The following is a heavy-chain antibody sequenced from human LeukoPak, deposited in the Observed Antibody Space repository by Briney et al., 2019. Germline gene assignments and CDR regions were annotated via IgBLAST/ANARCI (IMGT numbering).Heavy chain of an antibody. J-gene: IGHJ4*02. D-gene: IGHD2-15*01. V-gene: IGHV3-23*01. Sequence: GGSLRLSCAASGFTFTNYPMTWVRQAPGKGLEGVSAISPDGSDTKYADSVKGRSTISRDNSKNTLFLQMNSLRVEDTAVYYCTKDWSAAYWGQGTLVTVSS. CDR3: TKDWSAAY. CDR2: ISPDGSDT. CDR1: GFTFTNYP.